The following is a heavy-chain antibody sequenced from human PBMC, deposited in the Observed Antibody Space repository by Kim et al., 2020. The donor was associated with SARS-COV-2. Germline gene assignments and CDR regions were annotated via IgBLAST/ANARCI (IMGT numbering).Heavy chain of an antibody. CDR2: IYYSGST. V-gene: IGHV4-59*01. D-gene: IGHD1-26*01. CDR3: ARSPSIVGAQSSFDY. CDR1: GGSISSYY. J-gene: IGHJ4*02. Sequence: SETLSLTCTVSGGSISSYYWSWIRQPPGKGLEWIGYIYYSGSTNYNPSLKSRVTISVDTSKNQFSLKLSSVTAADTAVYYCARSPSIVGAQSSFDYWGQGTLGTVSS.